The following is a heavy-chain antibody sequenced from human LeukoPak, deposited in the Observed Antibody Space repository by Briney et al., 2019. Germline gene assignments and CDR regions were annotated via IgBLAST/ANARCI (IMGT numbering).Heavy chain of an antibody. D-gene: IGHD3-22*01. Sequence: SETLSLTCTVSGGSINSYYWSWIRQPPGKGLEWIGYIYDSGSTNYNPSLKSRVTISVDTSKNQFSLKLSSVTAADTAVYYCARDYFDSSLYLGFWGQGTLVTVSS. CDR3: ARDYFDSSLYLGF. CDR1: GGSINSYY. CDR2: IYDSGST. J-gene: IGHJ4*02. V-gene: IGHV4-59*01.